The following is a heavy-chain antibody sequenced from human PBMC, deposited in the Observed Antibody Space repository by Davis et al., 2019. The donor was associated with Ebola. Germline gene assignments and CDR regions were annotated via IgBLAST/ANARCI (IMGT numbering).Heavy chain of an antibody. CDR2: ISDRSDNT. J-gene: IGHJ4*02. CDR1: GFTFSSYT. Sequence: PGGSLRLSCAASGFTFSSYTMNWVRQAPGKGLEWVSTISDRSDNTHYADSVKGRFTISRDDSRNIVFLQMNTLRVEDTAVYYCTTRLDNHFDYWGQGTLVTVSS. V-gene: IGHV3-23*01. D-gene: IGHD1-1*01. CDR3: TTRLDNHFDY.